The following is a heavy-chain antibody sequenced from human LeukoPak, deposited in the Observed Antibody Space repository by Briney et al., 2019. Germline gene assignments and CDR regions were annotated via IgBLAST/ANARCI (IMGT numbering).Heavy chain of an antibody. Sequence: SSGDNYWSWVRQAPGKGLEWVGFIRSKAYGGTTEYAASVKGRFTISRDDSKSIAYLQMNSLKTEDTAVYYCTRVYYGSGSYGAFDIWGQGTMVTVSS. CDR3: TRVYYGSGSYGAFDI. CDR1: SSGDNY. CDR2: IRSKAYGGTT. J-gene: IGHJ3*02. D-gene: IGHD3-10*01. V-gene: IGHV3-49*04.